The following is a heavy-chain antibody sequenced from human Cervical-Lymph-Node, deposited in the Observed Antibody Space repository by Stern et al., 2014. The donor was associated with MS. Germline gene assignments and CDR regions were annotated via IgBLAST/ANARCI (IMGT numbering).Heavy chain of an antibody. CDR1: GFTFADYP. V-gene: IGHV3-49*03. Sequence: EVQLVQSGGNLAHPGQSLRLSCLLSGFTFADYPVSWFRQAPGKGPEWVSFIRSRPYGGTTEYAASVRGRFTISRDDSKSIAYLQMNSLKIEDTGVYYCTRGRGFHDGYYSDYWGPGTLVTVSS. CDR2: IRSRPYGGTT. D-gene: IGHD3-16*01. J-gene: IGHJ4*02. CDR3: TRGRGFHDGYYSDY.